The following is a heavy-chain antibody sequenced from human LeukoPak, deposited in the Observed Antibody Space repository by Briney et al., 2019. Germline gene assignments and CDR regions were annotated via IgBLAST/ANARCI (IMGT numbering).Heavy chain of an antibody. CDR1: GFTFSSYA. CDR3: ASTIQWELLTFDY. Sequence: GGSLRLSCAASGFTFSSYAMSWVRQAPGRGLEWVSAISGNADSTYYADSVKGRFTISRDNSKNTLSLQMNSLRAEDTAVYYCASTIQWELLTFDYWGQGTLVTVSS. CDR2: ISGNADST. D-gene: IGHD1-26*01. V-gene: IGHV3-23*01. J-gene: IGHJ4*02.